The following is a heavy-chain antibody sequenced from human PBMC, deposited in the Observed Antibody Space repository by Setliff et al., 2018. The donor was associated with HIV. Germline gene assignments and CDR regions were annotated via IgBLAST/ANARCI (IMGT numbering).Heavy chain of an antibody. CDR3: ATDNSGYYLGGFDY. Sequence: GGSLRLSCAASGLSFSSYVMSWVRQAPGKGLEWVSGISGSGGSTYYADSVKGRFTISRDNSKNKVYLQMNNLRAEDTAVYYCATDNSGYYLGGFDYWGQGTLVTVSS. CDR1: GLSFSSYV. J-gene: IGHJ4*02. CDR2: ISGSGGST. V-gene: IGHV3-23*01. D-gene: IGHD3-22*01.